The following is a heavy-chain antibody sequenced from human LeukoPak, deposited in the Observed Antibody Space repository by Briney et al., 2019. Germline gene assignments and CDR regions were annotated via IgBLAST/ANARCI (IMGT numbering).Heavy chain of an antibody. V-gene: IGHV4-61*02. CDR2: IYTSGST. D-gene: IGHD3-10*01. CDR1: GGSISSGSYY. Sequence: SETLSLTCTVSGGSISSGSYYWSWIRQPAGKGLEWIGRIYTSGSTNYNPSLKSRVTISVDTSKNQFSLKLSSVTAADTAVYYCARVDAVREGLDYWGQGTLVTVSS. CDR3: ARVDAVREGLDY. J-gene: IGHJ4*02.